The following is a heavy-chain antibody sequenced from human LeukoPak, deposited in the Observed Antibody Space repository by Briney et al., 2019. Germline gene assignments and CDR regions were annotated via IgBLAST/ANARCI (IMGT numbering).Heavy chain of an antibody. CDR2: INPNSGGT. CDR1: GYTFTGYY. D-gene: IGHD6-19*01. Sequence: ASVKVSCKASGYTFTGYYMHWVRQAPGQGLEWMGWINPNSGGTNYAQKFQGRVTMTRDTSISTAYMELSRLRSDDTAVYYCAIPDSSGWNEARYGGRGPRVTVSS. J-gene: IGHJ4*02. CDR3: AIPDSSGWNEARY. V-gene: IGHV1-2*02.